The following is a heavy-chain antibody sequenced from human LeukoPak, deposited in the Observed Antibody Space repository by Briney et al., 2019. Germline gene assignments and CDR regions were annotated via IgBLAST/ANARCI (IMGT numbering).Heavy chain of an antibody. CDR2: IYYSGST. D-gene: IGHD2-8*02. V-gene: IGHV4-61*01. J-gene: IGHJ1*01. Sequence: SETLSLTCTVSGDSIGSGRSYWTWIRQPPGKGLEWIGYIYYSGSTNYNPSLKSRVTISVDTSKNQFSLKLSSVTAADTAVYYCASYTGRAAEYFQHWGQGTLVTVSS. CDR3: ASYTGRAAEYFQH. CDR1: GDSIGSGRSY.